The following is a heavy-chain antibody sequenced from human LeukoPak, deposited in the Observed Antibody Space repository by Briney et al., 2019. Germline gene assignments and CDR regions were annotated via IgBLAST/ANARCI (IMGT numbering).Heavy chain of an antibody. J-gene: IGHJ5*02. V-gene: IGHV1-18*01. CDR1: GYTFTSYG. CDR2: ISAYNGNT. D-gene: IGHD2-2*01. Sequence: GASVKVSCKASGYTFTSYGISWVRQAPGQGLEWMGWISAYNGNTNYAQKLQGRVTMTTDTSTSTAYMELRSLRSDDTAVYYCARGGDIVVVPAAENWFDPWGQETLVTVSS. CDR3: ARGGDIVVVPAAENWFDP.